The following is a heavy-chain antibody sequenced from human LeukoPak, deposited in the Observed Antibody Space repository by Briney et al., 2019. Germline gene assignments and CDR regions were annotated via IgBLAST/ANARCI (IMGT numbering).Heavy chain of an antibody. V-gene: IGHV4-59*01. J-gene: IGHJ4*02. CDR3: ARAEKAVTGTLDY. D-gene: IGHD6-19*01. Sequence: SETLSLTCTVSGDSISNYYWSWIRQSPGKELGWIGYMYNRGSTIYNPSLKSRVTISTDTSKNQFSLRLTSVTAADTAVYYCARAEKAVTGTLDYWGQGTLITVSS. CDR2: MYNRGST. CDR1: GDSISNYY.